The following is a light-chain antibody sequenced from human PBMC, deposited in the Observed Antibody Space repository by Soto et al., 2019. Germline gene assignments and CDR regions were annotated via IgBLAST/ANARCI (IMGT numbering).Light chain of an antibody. CDR3: CSYVGVSLV. Sequence: QSALTQPAYVSGSPGQSITISCTGTSSASGSYNLVSWYQQHPGKAPKLMIYEGIKRPSGVSNRFSGSKSGSTASLTISGLQAEYEADYYCCSYVGVSLVFGTGTKLTVL. V-gene: IGLV2-23*01. J-gene: IGLJ1*01. CDR2: EGI. CDR1: SSASGSYNL.